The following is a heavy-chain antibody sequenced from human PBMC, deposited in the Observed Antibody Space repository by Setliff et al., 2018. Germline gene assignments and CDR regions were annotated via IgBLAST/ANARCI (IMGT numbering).Heavy chain of an antibody. CDR3: ARGDYYDSSGYFTDAFDI. V-gene: IGHV3-7*01. Sequence: GSLRLSCAASGFTFSNYWMSWVRQAPGKGLEWVANIKQDGSEKYYVDSVKGRFTISRDNAKNSLSLQMNSLRAEDTAVYYCARGDYYDSSGYFTDAFDIWGQGTMVTVS. CDR1: GFTFSNYW. J-gene: IGHJ3*02. D-gene: IGHD3-22*01. CDR2: IKQDGSEK.